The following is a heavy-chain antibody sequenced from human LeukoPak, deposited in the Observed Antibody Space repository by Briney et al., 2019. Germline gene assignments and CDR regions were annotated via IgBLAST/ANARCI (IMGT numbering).Heavy chain of an antibody. CDR1: GGSISSGGYY. CDR2: IYHSGST. J-gene: IGHJ4*02. D-gene: IGHD2-15*01. Sequence: SQTLSLTCTVSGGSISSGGYYWNWIRQPPGKGLEWIGYIYHSGSTYYNPSLKSRVTISVDKSKNQFSLKLTSVTAADTAVYYCARDKSVGYCSGGSCSGGYYFDYWGQGTLVTVSS. CDR3: ARDKSVGYCSGGSCSGGYYFDY. V-gene: IGHV4-30-2*01.